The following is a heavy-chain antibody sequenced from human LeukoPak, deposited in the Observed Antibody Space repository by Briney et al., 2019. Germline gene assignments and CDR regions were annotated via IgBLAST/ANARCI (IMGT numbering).Heavy chain of an antibody. V-gene: IGHV1-2*02. J-gene: IGHJ1*01. Sequence: ASVKVSCKASGYTVTGYYMHWVRRAPGQGLEWMGWINPNSGGTNYAQKFQGRVTMTRDTSISTAYMALSRLRSDDTAVYYCASEDYGDQSVYFQHWLQGTLVTVSS. CDR1: GYTVTGYY. D-gene: IGHD4-17*01. CDR3: ASEDYGDQSVYFQH. CDR2: INPNSGGT.